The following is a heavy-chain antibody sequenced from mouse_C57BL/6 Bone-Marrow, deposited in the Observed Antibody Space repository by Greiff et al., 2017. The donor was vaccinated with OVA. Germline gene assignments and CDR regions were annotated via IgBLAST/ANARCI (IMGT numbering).Heavy chain of an antibody. D-gene: IGHD1-2*01. J-gene: IGHJ2*01. Sequence: EVMLVESGGGLVKPGGSLKLSCAASGFTFSDYGMHWVRQAPEKGLEWVAYISSGSSTIYYADTVKGRFTISRDNAQNTLFLQMTSLRSEDAAMYYCARGGRPDFDYWGQGTTLTVSS. CDR3: ARGGRPDFDY. CDR1: GFTFSDYG. V-gene: IGHV5-17*01. CDR2: ISSGSSTI.